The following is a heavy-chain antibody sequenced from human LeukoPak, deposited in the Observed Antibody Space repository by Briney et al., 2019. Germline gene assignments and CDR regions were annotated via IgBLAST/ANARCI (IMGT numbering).Heavy chain of an antibody. D-gene: IGHD6-19*01. CDR3: ARDKSGWYSPAWYFDL. V-gene: IGHV4-39*02. CDR2: IYQRGTT. CDR1: GGSITSGSYY. J-gene: IGHJ2*01. Sequence: SETLSLTCTISGGSITSGSYYWAWVRQSPGTGLEWIGSIYQRGTTYYNPSLQSRVTISVGTSKNQFTLNLNSVTAADTAVYYCARDKSGWYSPAWYFDLWGRGTLVTVSS.